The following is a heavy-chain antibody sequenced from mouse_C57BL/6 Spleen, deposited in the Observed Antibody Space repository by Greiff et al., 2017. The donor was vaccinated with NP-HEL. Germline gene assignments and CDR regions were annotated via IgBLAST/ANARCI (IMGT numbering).Heavy chain of an antibody. D-gene: IGHD1-1*01. CDR2: IYPRSGNT. J-gene: IGHJ1*03. Sequence: VQLQQSGAELARPGASVKLSCKASGYTFTSYGISWVKQSTGQGLEWIGEIYPRSGNTYYNEKFKGKATLTADKSSSTAYMELRSRTSEDSAVYFCARGAGSSWYFDVWGTGTTVTVSS. CDR3: ARGAGSSWYFDV. V-gene: IGHV1-81*01. CDR1: GYTFTSYG.